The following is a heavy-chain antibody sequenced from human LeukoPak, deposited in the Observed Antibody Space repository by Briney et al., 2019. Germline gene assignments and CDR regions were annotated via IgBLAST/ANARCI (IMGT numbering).Heavy chain of an antibody. Sequence: QPGGSLRLSCAASGFTFSGSAMHWVRQAPGKGLEWVSAVSDDGSSTYYADSVKGRFTISRDNSKNTVYLQVNTLRAGDTALYYCTRACSGGGCFFTAFDLWGQGTMVTVSS. D-gene: IGHD2-15*01. CDR2: VSDDGSST. CDR1: GFTFSGSA. V-gene: IGHV3-23*01. J-gene: IGHJ3*01. CDR3: TRACSGGGCFFTAFDL.